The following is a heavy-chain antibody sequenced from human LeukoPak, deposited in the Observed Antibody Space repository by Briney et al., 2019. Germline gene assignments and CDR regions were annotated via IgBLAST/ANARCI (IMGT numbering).Heavy chain of an antibody. CDR3: ARDEGPVGAADY. D-gene: IGHD1-26*01. J-gene: IGHJ4*02. Sequence: GGSLRLSCAASGFTFNSYAMSWVRQAPGQGLEWVSGIGGSGVITYYADSVKGRFTLSRDNSKNTLYLQMNSLRAEDTAVYYCARDEGPVGAADYWGQGTLVTVSS. CDR1: GFTFNSYA. CDR2: IGGSGVIT. V-gene: IGHV3-23*01.